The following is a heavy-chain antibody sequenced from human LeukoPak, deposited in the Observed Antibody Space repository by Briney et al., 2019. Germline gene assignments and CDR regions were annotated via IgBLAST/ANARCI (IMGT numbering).Heavy chain of an antibody. CDR3: ARDSQAGSYYLYYFEY. D-gene: IGHD3-10*01. CDR2: ISSSSNIR. CDR1: GFTFSGHS. Sequence: GGSLRLSCVDPGFTFSGHSMNWVRQAPGKGLEWVSYISSSSNIRYYAESVKGRFTISRDNAKNSLYLQMSSLTDDDTAVYYCARDSQAGSYYLYYFEYWGQGTLATVSS. J-gene: IGHJ4*02. V-gene: IGHV3-48*02.